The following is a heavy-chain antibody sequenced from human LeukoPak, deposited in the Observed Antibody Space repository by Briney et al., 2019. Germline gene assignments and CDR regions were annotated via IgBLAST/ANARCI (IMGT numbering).Heavy chain of an antibody. J-gene: IGHJ4*02. Sequence: GGSLRLSCAASGFTFSSYEMNWVRQAPGKGLEWVSYISSSGSTIYYADSVKGRFTISRDNAKNSLYLQMNSRRAEDTAVYYCARRSGVDDLDYWGQGTLVTVSS. CDR1: GFTFSSYE. CDR2: ISSSGSTI. V-gene: IGHV3-48*03. CDR3: ARRSGVDDLDY. D-gene: IGHD3-10*01.